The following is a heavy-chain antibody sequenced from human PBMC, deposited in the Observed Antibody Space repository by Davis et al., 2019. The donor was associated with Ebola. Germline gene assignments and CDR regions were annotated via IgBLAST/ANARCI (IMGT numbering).Heavy chain of an antibody. Sequence: GESLKISCAASGFTFSSYGMHWVRQAPGKGLEWVAFIRYDGSNKYYADSVKGRFTISRDNSKNTLYLQMNSLRAEDTAVYYCARDLGGSETFFSYYGMDVWGQGTTVTVSS. CDR1: GFTFSSYG. CDR2: IRYDGSNK. D-gene: IGHD3-10*01. V-gene: IGHV3-30*02. J-gene: IGHJ6*02. CDR3: ARDLGGSETFFSYYGMDV.